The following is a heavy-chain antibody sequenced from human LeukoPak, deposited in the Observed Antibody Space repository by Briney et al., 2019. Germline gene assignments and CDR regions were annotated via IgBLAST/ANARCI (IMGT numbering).Heavy chain of an antibody. CDR3: ARGIRRWLQLHLHY. CDR1: GYTFTSYD. D-gene: IGHD5-24*01. CDR2: MNPNSGNT. Sequence: ASVKVSCKASGYTFTSYDINWVRQATGQGLEWMGWMNPNSGNTGYAQKFQGRVTMTRNTSISTAYMELSSLRSEDTAVYYCARGIRRWLQLHLHYWDQGTLVTVSS. V-gene: IGHV1-8*02. J-gene: IGHJ4*02.